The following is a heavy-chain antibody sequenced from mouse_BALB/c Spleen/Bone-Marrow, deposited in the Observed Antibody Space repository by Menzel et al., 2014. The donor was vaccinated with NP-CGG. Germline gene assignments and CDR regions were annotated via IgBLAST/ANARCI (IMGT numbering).Heavy chain of an antibody. CDR3: ARALGDGYYYAMDY. CDR2: IDPSDSET. D-gene: IGHD2-3*01. V-gene: IGHV1-69*02. Sequence: VHLQQSGAELVKPGAPVKLSCKASGYTFTSYWMNWVKRRPGRGLEWIGRIDPSDSETHYNQKFKDKATLTVDKSSSTAYIQLSSLTSEDSAVYYCARALGDGYYYAMDYWGQGTSVTVSS. J-gene: IGHJ4*01. CDR1: GYTFTSYW.